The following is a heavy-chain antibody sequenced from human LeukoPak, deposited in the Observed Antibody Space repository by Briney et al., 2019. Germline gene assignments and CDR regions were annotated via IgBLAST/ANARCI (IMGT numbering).Heavy chain of an antibody. J-gene: IGHJ4*02. D-gene: IGHD2-2*01. CDR1: GFSFGSHA. CDR3: VIGGRICSSSSCRVDC. V-gene: IGHV3-23*01. CDR2: ISNSVAVT. Sequence: PGGSLRLSCAASGFSFGSHAMSWVRQAPGKGLEWVSVISNSVAVTHYADSVKGRFTISRDKSNNMLYLQLDNLSADDTALYYCVIGGRICSSSSCRVDCWGQGSLVTVSS.